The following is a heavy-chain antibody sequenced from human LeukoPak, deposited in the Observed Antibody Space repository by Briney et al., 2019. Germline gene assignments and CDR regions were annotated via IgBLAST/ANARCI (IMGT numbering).Heavy chain of an antibody. CDR1: GFTFSSYS. D-gene: IGHD6-13*01. J-gene: IGHJ5*02. CDR2: ISSSSSYI. CDR3: ARVGGYSGSCGP. V-gene: IGHV3-21*01. Sequence: GGSLRLSCAASGFTFSSYSMNWVRQAPGKGLEWVSSISSSSSYIYYADSVKGRFTISRDNAKNSLYLQMNSLRAEDTAVYYCARVGGYSGSCGPWGQGTLVTVSS.